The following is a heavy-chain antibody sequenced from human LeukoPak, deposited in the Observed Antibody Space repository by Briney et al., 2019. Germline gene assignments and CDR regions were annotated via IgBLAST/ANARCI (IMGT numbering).Heavy chain of an antibody. V-gene: IGHV1-24*01. Sequence: GASVKVSCKVSGYTLTELSMHWVRQAPGKGLEWMGGFDPEDGETIYAQKFQGRVTMTEDTSTDTAYMELSSLRSEDTAVYYCATPLPHYYDSSGYYPNFDYGGQGTLVTVSS. CDR2: FDPEDGET. J-gene: IGHJ4*02. D-gene: IGHD3-22*01. CDR3: ATPLPHYYDSSGYYPNFDY. CDR1: GYTLTELS.